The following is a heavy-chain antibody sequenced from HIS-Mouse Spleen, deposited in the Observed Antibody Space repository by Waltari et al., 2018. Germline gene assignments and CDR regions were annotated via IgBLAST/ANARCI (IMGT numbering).Heavy chain of an antibody. Sequence: EVQLVESGGGLVQPGGSLRLSCAASGFTVSSNYMSWVRQAPGKGLEWVSVIYSGGSTYYADSVKGRFTISRDNSKNTLYLQMNSLRAEDTAVYYCARDPDTAGYYYYGMDVWGQGTTVTVSS. D-gene: IGHD5-18*01. V-gene: IGHV3-66*01. CDR1: GFTVSSNY. CDR2: IYSGGST. J-gene: IGHJ6*02. CDR3: ARDPDTAGYYYYGMDV.